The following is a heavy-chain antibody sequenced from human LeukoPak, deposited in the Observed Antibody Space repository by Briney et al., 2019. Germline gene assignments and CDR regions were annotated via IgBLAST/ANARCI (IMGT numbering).Heavy chain of an antibody. V-gene: IGHV1-46*01. J-gene: IGHJ4*02. CDR1: GYTFTSYY. Sequence: ASVKVSCKASGYTFTSYYMHWVRQAPGLGLEWMGIINPSGGSTSYAQKFQGRVTMTRDTSTSTVYMELSSLRSEDTAVYYCAREAVAGTAAQPPDYWGQGTLVTVSS. CDR2: INPSGGST. D-gene: IGHD6-19*01. CDR3: AREAVAGTAAQPPDY.